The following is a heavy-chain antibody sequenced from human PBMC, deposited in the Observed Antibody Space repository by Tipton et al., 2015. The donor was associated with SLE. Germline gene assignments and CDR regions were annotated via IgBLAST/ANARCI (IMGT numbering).Heavy chain of an antibody. D-gene: IGHD3-22*01. CDR2: IYTSGST. Sequence: TLSLTCTVSGGSISSYYWSWIRQPPGEGLEWIGYIYTSGSTNYNPSLKSRVTISVDTSKNQFSLKLSSVTAADTAVYYCAREVDYYDSSGYYYDAFDIWGQGTMVTVSS. CDR3: AREVDYYDSSGYYYDAFDI. J-gene: IGHJ3*02. CDR1: GGSISSYY. V-gene: IGHV4-4*08.